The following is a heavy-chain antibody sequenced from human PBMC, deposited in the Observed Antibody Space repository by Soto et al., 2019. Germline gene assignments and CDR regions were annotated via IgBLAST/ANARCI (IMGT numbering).Heavy chain of an antibody. J-gene: IGHJ4*02. CDR2: ISSSSSYI. CDR1: GITFSSYS. CDR3: GRVLKQLREYYFDY. V-gene: IGHV3-21*01. D-gene: IGHD6-13*01. Sequence: EVQLVESGGGLVKPGGSLRLSCAASGITFSSYSMNWVRQAPGKGLEWVSSISSSSSYIYYADSVKGRFTISRDNAKNSLYLQMNSLRAEDTAEYYCGRVLKQLREYYFDYWGQGTLATVSS.